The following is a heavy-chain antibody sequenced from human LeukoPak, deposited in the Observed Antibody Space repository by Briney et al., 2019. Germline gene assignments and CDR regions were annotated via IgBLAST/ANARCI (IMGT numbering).Heavy chain of an antibody. CDR2: ISSSSSYI. J-gene: IGHJ4*02. D-gene: IGHD2-2*01. Sequence: GGSLRLSCAASGFTFSSYSMNWVRQAPGKGLEWVSSISSSSSYIYYADSVKGRFTISRDNAKNSLYLQMNSLRAEDTAVYYCARRYCSSTSCYTGYFDYWGQGTLVTVSS. V-gene: IGHV3-21*01. CDR1: GFTFSSYS. CDR3: ARRYCSSTSCYTGYFDY.